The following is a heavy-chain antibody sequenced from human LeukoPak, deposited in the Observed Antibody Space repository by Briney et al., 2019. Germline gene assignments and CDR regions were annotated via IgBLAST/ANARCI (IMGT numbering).Heavy chain of an antibody. CDR1: YX. Sequence: YXWGXXXXPPGKGLXWIGEINHSGSTNYNPSLKSRVTISVDTSKNQFSLKLSSVTAADTAVYYCARAWCSSTSCLDYWGQGTLVTVSS. V-gene: IGHV4-34*01. CDR3: ARAWCSSTSCLDY. CDR2: INHSGST. J-gene: IGHJ4*02. D-gene: IGHD2-2*01.